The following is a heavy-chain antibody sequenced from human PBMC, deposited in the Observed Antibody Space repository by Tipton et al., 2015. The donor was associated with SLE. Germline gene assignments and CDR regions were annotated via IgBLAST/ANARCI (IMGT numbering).Heavy chain of an antibody. D-gene: IGHD4-17*01. CDR2: IHHSGSA. Sequence: LRLSCSVSGDSISRRDNYWNWIRQRPQKGLEWIGYIHHSGSAYYNPSLTSLKSRVTISVDKSKNQFSLKLSSVTAADTAVYYCARQGTTVTTAFDIWGQGTMVTVSS. CDR1: GDSISRRDNY. J-gene: IGHJ3*02. CDR3: ARQGTTVTTAFDI. V-gene: IGHV4-30-4*01.